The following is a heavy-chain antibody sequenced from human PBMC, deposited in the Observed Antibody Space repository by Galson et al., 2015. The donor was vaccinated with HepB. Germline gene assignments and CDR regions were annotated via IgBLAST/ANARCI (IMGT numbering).Heavy chain of an antibody. V-gene: IGHV3-48*01. CDR3: ARGGYCPGARCYIIGYPVLPKDLYNWFDP. CDR1: GFTFSDYN. CDR2: ISRTSTTI. Sequence: SLRLSCAASGFTFSDYNMNWVRQAPGKGLEWVSYISRTSTTIYYADSVKGRFTISRDNAKNSLYLQMNSLRAEDTAVYFCARGGYCPGARCYIIGYPVLPKDLYNWFDPWGQGTLVTVSS. J-gene: IGHJ5*02. D-gene: IGHD2-2*02.